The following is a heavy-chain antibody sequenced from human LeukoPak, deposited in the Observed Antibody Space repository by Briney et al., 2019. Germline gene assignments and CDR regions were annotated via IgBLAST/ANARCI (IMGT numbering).Heavy chain of an antibody. CDR1: GDSVSRNNGA. D-gene: IGHD3-9*01. V-gene: IGHV6-1*01. Sequence: SQTLSLTCAISGDSVSRNNGAWNWIRQSPSRGLEWLGRTYYRSKWYNDYAGSLISRITISPDTSKNQFSLQLYSVTPEDTAVYYCARDVGTTGWHTFDYWGQGTLVTVSS. CDR2: TYYRSKWYN. CDR3: ARDVGTTGWHTFDY. J-gene: IGHJ4*02.